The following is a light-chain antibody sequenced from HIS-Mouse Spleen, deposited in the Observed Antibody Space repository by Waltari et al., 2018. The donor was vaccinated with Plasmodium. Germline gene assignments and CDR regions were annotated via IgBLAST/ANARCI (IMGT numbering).Light chain of an antibody. J-gene: IGLJ3*02. CDR3: QAGDSSTWG. CDR2: QDS. Sequence: SYELTQPPSVSVSPGQTASITCSGDKLGDKYACWYQQKPCQAPVLVLYQDSKRPPGVPGRFSGPNSGNTATLTISGTQAMDEAYYYCQAGDSSTWGFGGGTKLTVL. V-gene: IGLV3-1*01. CDR1: KLGDKY.